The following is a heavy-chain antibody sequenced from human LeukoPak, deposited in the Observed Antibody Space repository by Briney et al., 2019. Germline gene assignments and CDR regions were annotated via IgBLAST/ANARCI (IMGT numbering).Heavy chain of an antibody. D-gene: IGHD4-17*01. CDR1: GFTFSSYG. J-gene: IGHJ4*02. V-gene: IGHV3-33*01. CDR3: ASPSDYGDYAPYNY. CDR2: IWYDGSNK. Sequence: PGRSLRLSCAASGFTFSSYGMHWVRQAPGKGLEWVAVIWYDGSNKYYADSVKGRFTISRDNSKNTLYLQMNSPRAEDTAVYYCASPSDYGDYAPYNYWGQGTLVTVSS.